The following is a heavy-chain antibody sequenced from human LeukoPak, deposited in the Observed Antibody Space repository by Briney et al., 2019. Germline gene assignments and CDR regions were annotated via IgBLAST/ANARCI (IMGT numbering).Heavy chain of an antibody. CDR1: GGTFSSYT. D-gene: IGHD6-6*01. CDR3: ASLEYSSSPGDY. V-gene: IGHV1-69*02. CDR2: IIPILGIA. Sequence: GASVKVSCKASGGTFSSYTISWVRQAPGQGLEWMGRIIPILGIANYAQKFQGRVTITADKPTSTAYMELSSLRSEDTAVYYCASLEYSSSPGDYWGQGTLVTVSS. J-gene: IGHJ4*02.